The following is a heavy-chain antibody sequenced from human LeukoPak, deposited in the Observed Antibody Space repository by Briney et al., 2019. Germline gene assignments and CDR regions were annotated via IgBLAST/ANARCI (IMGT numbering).Heavy chain of an antibody. CDR3: AKDGSYGSGKWFDP. V-gene: IGHV3-23*01. D-gene: IGHD3-10*01. J-gene: IGHJ5*02. CDR1: GFTFSSYE. CDR2: ISGSGGST. Sequence: GGSLRLSCAASGFTFSSYEMNWVRQAPGKGLEWVSGISGSGGSTYYADSVKGRFTISRDNSKNTLFLQMNSLRAEDTAVYYCAKDGSYGSGKWFDPWGQGTLVTVSP.